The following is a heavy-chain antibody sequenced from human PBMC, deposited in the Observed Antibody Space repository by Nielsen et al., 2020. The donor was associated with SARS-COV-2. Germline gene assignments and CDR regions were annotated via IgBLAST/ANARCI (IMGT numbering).Heavy chain of an antibody. V-gene: IGHV4-59*08. CDR1: GASVSAYD. J-gene: IGHJ6*03. CDR2: IYFSGST. D-gene: IGHD2/OR15-2a*01. CDR3: ARHQYWRHRDGNFYYMDV. Sequence: SETLSLTCSVSGASVSAYDWTWIRQSPGKGLECIGKIYFSGSTIYNPTLKTRVTMSRDTSKSQVSLKLSSVTAAATAVYYCARHQYWRHRDGNFYYMDVWGKGTTVTVSS.